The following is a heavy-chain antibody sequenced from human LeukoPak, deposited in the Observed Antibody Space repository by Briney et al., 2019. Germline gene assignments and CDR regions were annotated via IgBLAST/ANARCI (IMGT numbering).Heavy chain of an antibody. CDR1: GFTFNNYA. Sequence: QAGGSLRLSCAASGFTFNNYAMNWVRQAPGKGLEWVSSISGGGETTYYADSAKGRFTISRDNSQNTLYLQMNSLRAEDTAVYYCAKDHRSSGWPYYFDYWGQGTLVTVSS. J-gene: IGHJ4*02. CDR2: ISGGGETT. D-gene: IGHD6-19*01. V-gene: IGHV3-23*01. CDR3: AKDHRSSGWPYYFDY.